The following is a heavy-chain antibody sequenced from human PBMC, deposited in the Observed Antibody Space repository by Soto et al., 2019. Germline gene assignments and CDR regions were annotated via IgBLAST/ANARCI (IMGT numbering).Heavy chain of an antibody. J-gene: IGHJ4*02. Sequence: GGSLRLSCAASGFTFSSYWMHWVRQAPGKGLVWVSRINSDGSSTSYADSVKGRFTISRDNAKNTLYLQMNSLRAEDTAVYYCARAFRGYSYGFFDYWGQGTLVTVSS. D-gene: IGHD5-18*01. CDR2: INSDGSST. CDR1: GFTFSSYW. CDR3: ARAFRGYSYGFFDY. V-gene: IGHV3-74*01.